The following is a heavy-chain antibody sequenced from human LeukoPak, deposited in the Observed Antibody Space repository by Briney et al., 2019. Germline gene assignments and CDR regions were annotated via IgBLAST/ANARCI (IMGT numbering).Heavy chain of an antibody. J-gene: IGHJ4*02. CDR3: ASRGGGSGHPYYFDY. D-gene: IGHD3-16*01. Sequence: SETLSLTCGVSGASISRSTWWSWVRQPPEKGLEWIGEIDHNGNTNYSPSLKSRVTISVDKSNNQFSLKLNYVTAADTAVYYCASRGGGSGHPYYFDYWGQETLVTVSS. CDR1: GASISRSTW. V-gene: IGHV4-4*02. CDR2: IDHNGNT.